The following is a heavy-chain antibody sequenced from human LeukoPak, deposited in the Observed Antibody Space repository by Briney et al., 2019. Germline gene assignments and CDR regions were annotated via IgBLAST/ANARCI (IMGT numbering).Heavy chain of an antibody. V-gene: IGHV1-8*01. J-gene: IGHJ4*02. D-gene: IGHD6-13*01. CDR2: MNPNSGNT. CDR1: GYTFTSYD. Sequence: GASVRVSCKASGYTFTSYDINWVRQATGQGLEWMGWMNPNSGNTGYAQKLQGRVTMTTDTSTSTAYMELRSLRSDDTAVYYCATIAAADPEFDYWGQGTLVTVSS. CDR3: ATIAAADPEFDY.